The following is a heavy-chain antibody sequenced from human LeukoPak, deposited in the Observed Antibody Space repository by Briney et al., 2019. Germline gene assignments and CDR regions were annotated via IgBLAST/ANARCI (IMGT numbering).Heavy chain of an antibody. V-gene: IGHV3-74*01. CDR1: GFTFSGYW. Sequence: GGSLRLSCAASGFTFSGYWMHWVRQAPGKGPVWVSRINSDGSSTSYADSVKGRFTISRDNAKNTLYLQMNSLRAEDTAVYYCARGALRAFDIWGQGTMVTVSS. CDR3: ARGALRAFDI. J-gene: IGHJ3*02. CDR2: INSDGSST.